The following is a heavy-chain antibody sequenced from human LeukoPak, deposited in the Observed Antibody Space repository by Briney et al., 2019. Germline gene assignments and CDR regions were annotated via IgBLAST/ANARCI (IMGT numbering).Heavy chain of an antibody. CDR2: IYYSGST. Sequence: NPSETLSLTCTVSGGSISSYYWSWIRQPPGKGLEWIGYIYYSGSTKYNPSLKSRVTISVDTSKNQFSLKLSSVTAADTAVYYCASGGYSIENWFDPWGQGTLVTVSS. V-gene: IGHV4-59*12. CDR3: ASGGYSIENWFDP. J-gene: IGHJ5*02. D-gene: IGHD5-18*01. CDR1: GGSISSYY.